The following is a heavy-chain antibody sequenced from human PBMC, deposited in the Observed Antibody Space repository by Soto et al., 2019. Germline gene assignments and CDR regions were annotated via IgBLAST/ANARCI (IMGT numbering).Heavy chain of an antibody. Sequence: PGESLKIFCKGSGYSFTSHWIGWVRQMPGKGLEWMGIIYPGDSDTRYSPSFQGQVTISADKSISTAYLQSSSLKASDTAMYFCARRHAGSTWTRTFDFWGQGTMVTVSS. CDR1: GYSFTSHW. CDR2: IYPGDSDT. D-gene: IGHD2-2*01. J-gene: IGHJ3*01. CDR3: ARRHAGSTWTRTFDF. V-gene: IGHV5-51*01.